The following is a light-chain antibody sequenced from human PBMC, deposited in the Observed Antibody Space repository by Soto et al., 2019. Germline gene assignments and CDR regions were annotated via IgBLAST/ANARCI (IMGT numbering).Light chain of an antibody. J-gene: IGKJ1*01. CDR1: QSVGSK. CDR2: GAS. V-gene: IGKV3-15*01. Sequence: IVIKQSPATLSVCPGEKTTLSYRASQSVGSKLAWYQQKPGQAPRLLIYGASTRATGIPARFSGSGSGTEFTLTISSLQSEDFAVYYCQQYNNWRTFGQGTKVDIK. CDR3: QQYNNWRT.